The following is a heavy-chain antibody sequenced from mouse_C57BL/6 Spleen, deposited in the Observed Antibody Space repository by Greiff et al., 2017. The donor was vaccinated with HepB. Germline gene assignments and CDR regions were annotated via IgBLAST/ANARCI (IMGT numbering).Heavy chain of an antibody. V-gene: IGHV6-3*01. CDR1: GFTFSNYW. D-gene: IGHD2-5*01. CDR2: IRLKSDNYAT. Sequence: EVKLVESGGGLVQPGGSMKLSCVASGFTFSNYWMNWVRQSPEKGLEWVAQIRLKSDNYATHYAESVKGRFTISRDDSKSSVYLQMNNLRAEDTGIYYCTEGDYSNYFDYWGQGTTLTVSS. J-gene: IGHJ2*01. CDR3: TEGDYSNYFDY.